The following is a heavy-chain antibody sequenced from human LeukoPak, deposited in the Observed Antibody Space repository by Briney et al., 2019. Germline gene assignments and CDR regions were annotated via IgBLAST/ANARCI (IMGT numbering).Heavy chain of an antibody. J-gene: IGHJ5*02. CDR1: GYTFTSYG. Sequence: ASVKVSCKASGYTFTSYGISWVRQAPGQGLEWMVWISAYNGNTNYAQKLQGRVTMTTDTSTSTAYMELRSLRSDDTAVYYCARGITFGGYGDWFDPWGQGTLVTVSS. CDR2: ISAYNGNT. V-gene: IGHV1-18*01. CDR3: ARGITFGGYGDWFDP. D-gene: IGHD3-16*01.